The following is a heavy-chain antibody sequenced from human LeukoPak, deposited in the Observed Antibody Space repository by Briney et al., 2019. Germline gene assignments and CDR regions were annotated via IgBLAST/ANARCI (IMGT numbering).Heavy chain of an antibody. J-gene: IGHJ4*02. CDR3: ARFTGLDY. V-gene: IGHV1-18*01. Sequence: ASVKVSCKASGYTFTNYVISWVRQAPGQGLEWIGWVSTYSGNTNYAQKFQGRITMTTDTSTSTAYMDLRNLRYDDTAVYYCARFTGLDYWGQGTPITVSS. CDR1: GYTFTNYV. CDR2: VSTYSGNT.